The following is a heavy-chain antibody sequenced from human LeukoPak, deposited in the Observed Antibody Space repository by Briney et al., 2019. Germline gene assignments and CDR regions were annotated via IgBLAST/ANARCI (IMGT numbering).Heavy chain of an antibody. CDR2: MYHSGST. Sequence: SETLSLTCAVSGYSISSGYFWGWIRQPPGKGLEWIGSMYHSGSTYNNPSLKSRVTISVDTSKNQFSLKLRSVTAADTAVYYCASLWATGSRSVWGQGTLVTVSS. J-gene: IGHJ4*02. CDR3: ASLWATGSRSV. V-gene: IGHV4-38-2*01. CDR1: GYSISSGYF. D-gene: IGHD3-9*01.